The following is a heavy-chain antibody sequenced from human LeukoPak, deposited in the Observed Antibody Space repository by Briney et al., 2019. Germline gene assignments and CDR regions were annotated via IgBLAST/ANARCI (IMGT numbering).Heavy chain of an antibody. Sequence: SETLSLTCAVYGGSFSGYYWSWIRQPAGKGLEWIGRIYTSGSTNYNPSLKSRVTISVDTSKNQFSLKLSSVAAADTAVYYCARDSLGIYYDSSGYYYYYMDVWGKGTTVTISS. V-gene: IGHV4-4*07. CDR1: GGSFSGYY. J-gene: IGHJ6*03. D-gene: IGHD3-22*01. CDR3: ARDSLGIYYDSSGYYYYYMDV. CDR2: IYTSGST.